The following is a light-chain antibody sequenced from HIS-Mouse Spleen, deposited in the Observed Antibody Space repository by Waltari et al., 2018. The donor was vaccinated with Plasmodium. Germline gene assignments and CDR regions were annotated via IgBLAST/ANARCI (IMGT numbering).Light chain of an antibody. J-gene: IGLJ3*02. CDR2: EDS. V-gene: IGLV3-10*01. CDR1: ALPKKL. CDR3: YSTDSSGNHRV. Sequence: SYELTQPPSVSLSAGQTARIPCLGVALPKKLAYWYQQKSGQTPVLVINEDSKRPSGIPERFSGSSSGTMATLTISGAQVEDEADYYCYSTDSSGNHRVFGGGTKLTVL.